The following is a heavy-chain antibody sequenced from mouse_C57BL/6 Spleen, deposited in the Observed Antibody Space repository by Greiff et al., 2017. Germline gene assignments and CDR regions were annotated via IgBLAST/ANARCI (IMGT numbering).Heavy chain of an antibody. Sequence: EVKVVESGGDLVKPGGSLKLSCAASGFTFSSYGMSWVRQTPDKRLEWVATISSGGSYTYYPDSVKGRFTISRDNAKNTLYLQMSSLKSEDTAMYYCAREKITTVVAEDLDYWGQGTTLTVSS. J-gene: IGHJ2*01. V-gene: IGHV5-6*01. CDR1: GFTFSSYG. CDR2: ISSGGSYT. D-gene: IGHD1-1*01. CDR3: AREKITTVVAEDLDY.